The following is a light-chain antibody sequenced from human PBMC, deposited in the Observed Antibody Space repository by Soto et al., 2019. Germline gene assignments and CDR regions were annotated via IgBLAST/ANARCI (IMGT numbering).Light chain of an antibody. CDR1: ESLIGW. CDR2: DAS. CDR3: QQYKSYPWT. V-gene: IGKV1-5*01. Sequence: DIQLTQSPSTLSASVGDTVTISCRASESLIGWLAWYQQRPGSAPKLLIYDASSLEGGVPSRFTGDGSGTEFSLTLASLQPDDFGTYYCQQYKSYPWTFGQGTKVDLK. J-gene: IGKJ1*01.